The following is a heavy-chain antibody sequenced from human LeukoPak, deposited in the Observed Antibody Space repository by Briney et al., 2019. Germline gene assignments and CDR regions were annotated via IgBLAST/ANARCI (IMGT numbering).Heavy chain of an antibody. CDR2: ISYDGSNK. D-gene: IGHD6-13*01. CDR1: GFTFSSYA. J-gene: IGHJ4*02. Sequence: PGGSLRLSCAASGFTFSSYAMHWVRQAPGKGLEWVAVISYDGSNKYYADSVKGRFTISRDNSKNTLYLQMNSLRAEDTAVYYCARVLDSGIAAAFGYWGQGTLVTVSS. CDR3: ARVLDSGIAAAFGY. V-gene: IGHV3-30-3*01.